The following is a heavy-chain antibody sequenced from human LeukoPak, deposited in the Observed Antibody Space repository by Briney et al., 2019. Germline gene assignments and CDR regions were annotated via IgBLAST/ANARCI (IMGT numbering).Heavy chain of an antibody. J-gene: IGHJ5*02. V-gene: IGHV4-59*12. CDR3: ARDRVETTGKYNWFDP. CDR2: IYYSGST. D-gene: IGHD4-11*01. CDR1: GGSISSYY. Sequence: SETLSLTCTVSGGSISSYYWSWIRQPPGKGLEWIGYIYYSGSTNYNPSLKSRVTMSVDTSKNQFSLKLSSVTAADTAVYYCARDRVETTGKYNWFDPWGQGTLVTVSS.